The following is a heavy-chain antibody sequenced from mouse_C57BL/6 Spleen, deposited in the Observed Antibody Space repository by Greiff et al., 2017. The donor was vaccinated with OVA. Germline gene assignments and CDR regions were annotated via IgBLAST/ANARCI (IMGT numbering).Heavy chain of an antibody. D-gene: IGHD5-1*01. CDR3: ARSSTGYFDV. Sequence: DVKLVESEGGLVQPGSSMKLSCTASGFTFSDYYMAWVRQVPEKGLEWVANINYDGSSTYYLDSLKSRFIISRDNAKNILYLQMSSLKSEDTATYYCARSSTGYFDVWGTGTTVTVSS. CDR2: INYDGSST. V-gene: IGHV5-16*01. CDR1: GFTFSDYY. J-gene: IGHJ1*03.